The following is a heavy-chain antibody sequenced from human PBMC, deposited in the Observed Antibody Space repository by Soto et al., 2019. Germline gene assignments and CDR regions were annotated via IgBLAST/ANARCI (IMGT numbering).Heavy chain of an antibody. V-gene: IGHV4-59*08. Sequence: PSETLSLTCTVSGGSISSYYWSWIRQPPGKGLEWIGYIYYSGSTYYNPSLKSRVTISVDTSKNQSSLKLSSVTAADTAVYYCARTPDSGYDLRYFDYWGQGTLVTVSS. CDR1: GGSISSYY. J-gene: IGHJ4*02. D-gene: IGHD5-12*01. CDR3: ARTPDSGYDLRYFDY. CDR2: IYYSGST.